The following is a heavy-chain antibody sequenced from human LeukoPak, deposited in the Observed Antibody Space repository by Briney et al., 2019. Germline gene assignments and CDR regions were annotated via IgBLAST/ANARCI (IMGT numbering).Heavy chain of an antibody. V-gene: IGHV1-8*03. CDR3: ARVYCSSTSCYGDAFDI. CDR2: MNPNSGNT. CDR1: GSTFTSYD. D-gene: IGHD2-2*01. J-gene: IGHJ3*02. Sequence: ASVKVSCKASGSTFTSYDINWVRQATGQGLEWMGWMNPNSGNTGYAQKFQGRVTITRNTSISTAYMELSSLRSEDTAVYYCARVYCSSTSCYGDAFDIWGQGTMVTVSS.